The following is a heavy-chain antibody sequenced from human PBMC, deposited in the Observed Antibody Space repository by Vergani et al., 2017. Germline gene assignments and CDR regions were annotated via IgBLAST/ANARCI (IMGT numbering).Heavy chain of an antibody. CDR2: IYYDGSNA. V-gene: IGHV3-30*18. CDR1: RSTFKTYG. J-gene: IGHJ3*02. D-gene: IGHD4-17*01. Sequence: QGQLVESGGGIVQPGRSLTLSCVASRSTFKTYGMHWVRQAPGKGLEWVGLIYYDGSNAYYADSVKGRFTISRDNSKNTLYLQMNSLRAEDTAVYYCAKEGYGDYFVHAFDIWGQGTMVTVSS. CDR3: AKEGYGDYFVHAFDI.